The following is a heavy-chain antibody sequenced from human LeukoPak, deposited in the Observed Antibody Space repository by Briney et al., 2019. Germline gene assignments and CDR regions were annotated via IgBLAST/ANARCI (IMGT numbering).Heavy chain of an antibody. V-gene: IGHV1-18*01. CDR3: ARVLRFDFWSAYYFDY. CDR1: GYTFNSYD. CDR2: ISTYNGNT. Sequence: ASVKVSCKASGYTFNSYDITWVRQAPGQGLEWMAWISTYNGNTNYAQKVQGRVTMTTDTSTSTAYMELRSLRSDDTAVYYCARVLRFDFWSAYYFDYWGQGTVVTVSS. D-gene: IGHD3-3*01. J-gene: IGHJ4*02.